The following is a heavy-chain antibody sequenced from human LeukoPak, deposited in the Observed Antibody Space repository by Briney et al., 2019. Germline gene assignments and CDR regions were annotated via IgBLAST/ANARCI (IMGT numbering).Heavy chain of an antibody. J-gene: IGHJ4*02. CDR1: GYTFTSYD. V-gene: IGHV1-8*01. Sequence: ASVKVSCKASGYTFTSYDINWVRQATGQGLEWMGWMNPDSGNTGYAQKFQGRGTMTRSTSISTAYMELSSLTSEDTAVYYCARVWGAVDYWGQGTLVTVSS. CDR2: MNPDSGNT. CDR3: ARVWGAVDY. D-gene: IGHD3-16*01.